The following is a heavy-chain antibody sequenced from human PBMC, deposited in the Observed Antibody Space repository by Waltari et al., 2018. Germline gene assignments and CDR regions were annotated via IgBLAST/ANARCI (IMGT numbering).Heavy chain of an antibody. Sequence: EVQLLESGGGLVQPGGSLRLSCAASGFTFRSYAMSWVRQAPGKGLEWVSAISGTGVSTYYADSVKGRFTISRDNSKNTLYVQMNSLRAEDTAVYYCAKFTTTVTTRDALDIWGQGTMVTVST. J-gene: IGHJ3*02. CDR1: GFTFRSYA. CDR3: AKFTTTVTTRDALDI. V-gene: IGHV3-23*01. D-gene: IGHD4-17*01. CDR2: ISGTGVST.